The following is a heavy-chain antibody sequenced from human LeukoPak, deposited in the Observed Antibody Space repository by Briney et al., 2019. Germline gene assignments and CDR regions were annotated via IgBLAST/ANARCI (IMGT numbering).Heavy chain of an antibody. J-gene: IGHJ6*03. CDR3: ARSAGYFYYYMDV. CDR2: INPNSGGT. CDR1: GYTFTGYY. Sequence: ASVKVSCKASGYTFTGYYIHWVRQAPGQGLEWMGWINPNSGGTNYAQKLQGRVTMTTDTVTSTAYMELRSLRSDDTAVYYCARSAGYFYYYMDVWGKGTTVTISS. D-gene: IGHD6-25*01. V-gene: IGHV1-2*02.